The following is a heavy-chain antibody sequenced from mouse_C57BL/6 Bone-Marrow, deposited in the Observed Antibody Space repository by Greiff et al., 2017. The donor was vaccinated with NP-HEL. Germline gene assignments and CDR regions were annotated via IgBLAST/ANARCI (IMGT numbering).Heavy chain of an antibody. CDR2: IYPRDGST. CDR3: ARAGESYYDYPHWYFDV. CDR1: GYTFTDHT. Sequence: QVQLQQSDAELVKPGASVKISCKVSGYTFTDHTIHWMKQRPEQGLEWIGYIYPRDGSTKYNEKFKGKATLTADTSSSTAYMQLNSLTSEDSAVYFCARAGESYYDYPHWYFDVWGTGTTVTVSS. J-gene: IGHJ1*03. D-gene: IGHD2-4*01. V-gene: IGHV1-78*01.